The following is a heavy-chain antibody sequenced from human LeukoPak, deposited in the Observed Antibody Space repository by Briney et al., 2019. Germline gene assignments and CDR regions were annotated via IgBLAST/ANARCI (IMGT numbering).Heavy chain of an antibody. J-gene: IGHJ6*03. CDR3: ARLNSGYEYTLYYYYMDV. Sequence: SETLSLTCAVYGGSFSGYYWSWIRQPPGKGLEWIGEINHSASTNYNPSLKSRVTISVDTSKNQFSLKLSSVTAADTAVYYCARLNSGYEYTLYYYYMDVWGKGTTVTISS. CDR2: INHSAST. CDR1: GGSFSGYY. V-gene: IGHV4-34*01. D-gene: IGHD5-12*01.